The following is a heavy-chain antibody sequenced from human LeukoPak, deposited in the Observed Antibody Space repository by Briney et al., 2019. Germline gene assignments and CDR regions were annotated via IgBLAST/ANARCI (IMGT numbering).Heavy chain of an antibody. V-gene: IGHV1-2*02. J-gene: IGHJ4*02. D-gene: IGHD3-9*01. Sequence: GASVKVSCKASGYTFTGYYMHWVRQAPGQGLEWMGWINPNSGGTNYAQKFQGRVTMTRDTSISTAYMELSRLRSDDTAVYYCATENYDILTGHGLDYWGQGTLVTVSS. CDR3: ATENYDILTGHGLDY. CDR2: INPNSGGT. CDR1: GYTFTGYY.